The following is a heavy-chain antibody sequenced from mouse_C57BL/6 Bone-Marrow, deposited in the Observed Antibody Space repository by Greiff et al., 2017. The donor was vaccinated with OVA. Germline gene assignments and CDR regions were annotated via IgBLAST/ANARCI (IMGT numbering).Heavy chain of an antibody. CDR1: GYTFTDYY. CDR2: IYPGSGNT. D-gene: IGHD1-1*01. V-gene: IGHV1-76*01. CDR3: ARERYYGSSPYVDY. Sequence: QVQLQQSGAELVRPGASVKLSCKASGYTFTDYYINWVKQRPGQGLEWIARIYPGSGNTYYNEKFKGKATLTADKSSSTAYMQLSSLTSEDSAVFFCARERYYGSSPYVDYWGQGTTLTVSS. J-gene: IGHJ2*01.